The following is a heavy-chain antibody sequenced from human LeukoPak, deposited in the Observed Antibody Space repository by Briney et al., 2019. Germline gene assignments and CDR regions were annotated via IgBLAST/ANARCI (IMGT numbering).Heavy chain of an antibody. CDR1: GGSFSGYY. Sequence: SETLSLTCAVYGGSFSGYYWSWIRQPPGKGLEWIGEINHSGSTNYNPSLKSRVTISVDTSKNQFSLKLSSVTAADTAVYYCARLRARIAAAATGDYWGQGTLVTVSS. V-gene: IGHV4-34*01. CDR2: INHSGST. J-gene: IGHJ4*02. D-gene: IGHD6-13*01. CDR3: ARLRARIAAAATGDY.